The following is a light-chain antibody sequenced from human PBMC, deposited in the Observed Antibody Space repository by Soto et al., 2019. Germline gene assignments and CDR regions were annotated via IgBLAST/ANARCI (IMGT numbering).Light chain of an antibody. J-gene: IGKJ3*01. CDR2: GAS. CDR1: RNINTY. Sequence: DIQMAQSPSSLSASVGDTITITCRASRNINTYLNWYQQKPGKAPKLLIFGASSLQSGVPSRFSSSGSRTYFTLTINFLQPEDFASYCCQQTSAAPFTFGPGTKVD. CDR3: QQTSAAPFT. V-gene: IGKV1-39*01.